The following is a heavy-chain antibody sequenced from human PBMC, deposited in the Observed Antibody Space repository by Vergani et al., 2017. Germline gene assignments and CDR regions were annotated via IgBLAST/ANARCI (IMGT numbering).Heavy chain of an antibody. V-gene: IGHV3-30*02. CDR2: VRYDGSNK. CDR1: GFTFSDFS. CDR3: AKGSGTYDYFDY. D-gene: IGHD1-26*01. Sequence: VQLVESGGGLVKPGGSLRLSCAASGFTFSDFSMSWVRQSPGKGLEWVAFVRYDGSNKYYADSEKGRFTISRDNSRNTLYLQMNSLRPEDTAVYYCAKGSGTYDYFDYWGQGTLVTVSS. J-gene: IGHJ4*02.